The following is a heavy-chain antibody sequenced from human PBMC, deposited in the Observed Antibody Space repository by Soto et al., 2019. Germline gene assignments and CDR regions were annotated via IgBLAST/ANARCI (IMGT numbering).Heavy chain of an antibody. D-gene: IGHD4-17*01. CDR3: ARLNVPRYGGYCYDKDV. Sequence: SETLSLTCTVSGGSISSSSYYWGWIRQPPGKGLEWIGRIYYSGYTYYNPSLKSRVTISVDTSKNQFSLKLSSVTAADTAVYYCARLNVPRYGGYCYDKDVWSQGTTVTVSS. V-gene: IGHV4-39*01. CDR1: GGSISSSSYY. J-gene: IGHJ6*02. CDR2: IYYSGYT.